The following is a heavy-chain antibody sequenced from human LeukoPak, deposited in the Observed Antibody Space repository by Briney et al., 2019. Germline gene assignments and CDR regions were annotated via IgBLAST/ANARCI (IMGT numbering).Heavy chain of an antibody. CDR1: GFTFSSYS. D-gene: IGHD4-17*01. J-gene: IGHJ6*04. V-gene: IGHV3-21*01. CDR2: ISSSSSYI. Sequence: GGSLRLSCAASGFTFSSYSMNWVRQAPGKGLEWVSSISSSSSYIYYADSVKGRFTISRDNAENSLYLQMNSLRAEDTAVYYCARAGGGDYVYYYYGMDVWGKGTTVTVSS. CDR3: ARAGGGDYVYYYYGMDV.